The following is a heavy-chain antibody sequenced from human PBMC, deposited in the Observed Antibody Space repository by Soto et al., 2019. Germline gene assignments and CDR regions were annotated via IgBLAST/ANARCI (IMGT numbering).Heavy chain of an antibody. Sequence: GYLGRSCVPSGLRFYDYAMAWVRQAPGKGLEWVSFMSWDGDITYYADSVKGRFTISRDNSKHSLYLQMNSLRGEDTAFYYCAKGGGYTYGLFEYWGQGTQVTVSS. V-gene: IGHV3-43D*04. D-gene: IGHD5-18*01. J-gene: IGHJ4*02. CDR1: GLRFYDYA. CDR2: MSWDGDIT. CDR3: AKGGGYTYGLFEY.